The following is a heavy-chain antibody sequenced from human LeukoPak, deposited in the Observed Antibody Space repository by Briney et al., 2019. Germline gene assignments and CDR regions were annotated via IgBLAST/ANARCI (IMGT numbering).Heavy chain of an antibody. V-gene: IGHV4-34*01. CDR2: INHSGST. D-gene: IGHD4-17*01. CDR1: GGSFSGYY. Sequence: SETLSLTCAVYGGSFSGYYWSWIRQPPGKGLEWIGEINHSGSTNYNPSLKSRVTISVDTSRNQFSLKLSSVTAADTAVYYCASYGDLDAFDIWGQGTMVTVSS. J-gene: IGHJ3*02. CDR3: ASYGDLDAFDI.